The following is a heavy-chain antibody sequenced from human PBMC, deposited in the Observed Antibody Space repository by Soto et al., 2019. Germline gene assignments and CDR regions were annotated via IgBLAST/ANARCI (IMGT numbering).Heavy chain of an antibody. D-gene: IGHD3-10*01. CDR2: INHSGST. V-gene: IGHV4-34*01. CDR1: GGSFSGYY. J-gene: IGHJ6*02. Sequence: QVQLQQWGAGLLKPSETLSLTCAVYGGSFSGYYWSWIRQPPGKGLEWIGEINHSGSTNYNPSLKRRVTISVDTSKNQFSLKLGSVAAAGTGVYYCARGPGGMDVWGQGTTVTVSS. CDR3: ARGPGGMDV.